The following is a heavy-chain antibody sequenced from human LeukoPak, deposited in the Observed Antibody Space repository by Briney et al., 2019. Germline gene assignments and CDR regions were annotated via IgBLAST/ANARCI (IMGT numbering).Heavy chain of an antibody. J-gene: IGHJ6*03. CDR2: IYHSGST. Sequence: SETLSLTCAVSGGSISSSNWWSWVRQPPGKGLEWIGGIYHSGSTNYNPSLKSRVTISVDTSKNQFSLKLSSVTAADTAVYYCARVGYYPDYYMDVWGKGTTVTVSS. V-gene: IGHV4-4*02. D-gene: IGHD3-10*01. CDR1: GGSISSSNW. CDR3: ARVGYYPDYYMDV.